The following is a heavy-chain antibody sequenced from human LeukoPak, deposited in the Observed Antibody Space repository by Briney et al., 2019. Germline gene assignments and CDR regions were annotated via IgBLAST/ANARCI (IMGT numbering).Heavy chain of an antibody. D-gene: IGHD6-13*01. V-gene: IGHV1-2*06. Sequence: ASVKVSCKASGYSFDGYHMHWVRQAPGQGLEWMGRINPNSGGTNYAQKFQGRVTMTRDTSISTAYMELSRLTSDDTAVYYCAPEYSSTWYHLDYWGQGTLVTVSS. CDR1: GYSFDGYH. J-gene: IGHJ4*02. CDR2: INPNSGGT. CDR3: APEYSSTWYHLDY.